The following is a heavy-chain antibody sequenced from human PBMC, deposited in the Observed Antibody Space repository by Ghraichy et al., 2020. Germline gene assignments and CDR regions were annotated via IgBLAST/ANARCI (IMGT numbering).Heavy chain of an antibody. Sequence: SETLSLTCRVSGVSITRYYWNWIRQAPGKGLEWIGYVFSSGNTDYNPSFKSRVSMSVDSSKSQVSLKLTSVTAADTAVYYCATLFGTETPPYYSALDVWGLGATVTVSS. CDR3: ATLFGTETPPYYSALDV. D-gene: IGHD3-10*01. CDR2: VFSSGNT. J-gene: IGHJ6*02. CDR1: GVSITRYY. V-gene: IGHV4-59*01.